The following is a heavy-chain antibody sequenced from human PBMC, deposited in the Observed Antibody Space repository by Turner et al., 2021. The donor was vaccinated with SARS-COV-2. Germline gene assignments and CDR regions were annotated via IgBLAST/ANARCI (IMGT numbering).Heavy chain of an antibody. CDR2: SYYSGGT. V-gene: IGHV4-39*01. D-gene: IGHD3-3*01. Sequence: QLLLQWSGPGRVQPSETLPLTRPVCGVALSSSSYYWGWIRQRPGKGLEGIGSSYYSGGTYYNPSLKSRVTISVDTSKNQFSLKLSSVTAADTAVYYCASPSVDFWSGYYYGMDVWGQGTTVTVSS. J-gene: IGHJ6*02. CDR3: ASPSVDFWSGYYYGMDV. CDR1: GVALSSSSYY.